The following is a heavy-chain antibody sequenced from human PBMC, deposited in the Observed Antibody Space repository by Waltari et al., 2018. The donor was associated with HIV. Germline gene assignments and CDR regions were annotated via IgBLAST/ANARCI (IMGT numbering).Heavy chain of an antibody. CDR1: GFTFDDYA. CDR2: ISWNSGSI. CDR3: AKEDSSLGMDV. Sequence: EVQLVESGGGLVQPGRSLRLSCAASGFTFDDYAMHWVRQAPGKGLEWVSGISWNSGSIGYADSVKGRFTISRDNAKNSLYLQMNSLRAEDTALYYCAKEDSSLGMDVWGQGTTVTVSS. V-gene: IGHV3-9*01. J-gene: IGHJ6*02. D-gene: IGHD6-13*01.